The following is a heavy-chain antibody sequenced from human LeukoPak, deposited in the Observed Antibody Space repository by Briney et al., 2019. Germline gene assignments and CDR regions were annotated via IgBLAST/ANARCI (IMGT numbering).Heavy chain of an antibody. J-gene: IGHJ3*02. CDR3: ARVYRYLVRSDPFDI. V-gene: IGHV1-2*02. Sequence: ASVKVSCKASGYTFTGYYMYWVRQAPGQGLEWMGWINPNTGGTNYAQKFQGRVTMTRDTSISTAYMELRRLRYDDTAVYYCARVYRYLVRSDPFDIWGQGTMVTVSS. CDR2: INPNTGGT. D-gene: IGHD3-16*02. CDR1: GYTFTGYY.